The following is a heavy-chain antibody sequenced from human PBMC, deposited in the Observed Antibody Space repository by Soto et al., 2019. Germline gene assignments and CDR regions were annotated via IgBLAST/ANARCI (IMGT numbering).Heavy chain of an antibody. J-gene: IGHJ6*02. CDR1: GFTFSSYS. CDR2: ISSSSSYI. Sequence: EVQLVGSGGGLVKPGGSLKLSCAASGFTFSSYSMNWVRQAPGKGLEWVSSISSSSSYIYYADSVKGRFTISRDNAKNSLYLQMNSLRAEDTALYYCARVLILGSSPALYYYGMDVWGQGTTVTVSS. D-gene: IGHD6-6*01. V-gene: IGHV3-21*01. CDR3: ARVLILGSSPALYYYGMDV.